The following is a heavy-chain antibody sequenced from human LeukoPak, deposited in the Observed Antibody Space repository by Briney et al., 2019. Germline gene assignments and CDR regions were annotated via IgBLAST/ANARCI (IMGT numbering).Heavy chain of an antibody. J-gene: IGHJ4*02. D-gene: IGHD6-19*01. CDR2: IYYSGST. V-gene: IGHV4-59*01. CDR1: GGSISNYY. Sequence: SETLSLTCTVSGGSISNYYWSWIRQSPGKGLEWIGYIYYSGSTSYNPSLKSRVTISVGTSKNQFSLKLSSVTAADTAVYYCARGSGWYYYWGQGTLVTVSS. CDR3: ARGSGWYYY.